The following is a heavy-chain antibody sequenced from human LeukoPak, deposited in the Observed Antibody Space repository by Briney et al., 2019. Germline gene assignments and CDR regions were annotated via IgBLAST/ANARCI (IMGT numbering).Heavy chain of an antibody. Sequence: PSETLSLTCTVSGYSISSGYYWSWIRQPAGKGLEWIGRIYTSGSTNYNPSLKSRVTMSVDTSKNQFSLKLSSVTAADTAVYYCAREYSSSSSIDYWGQGTLVTVSS. CDR2: IYTSGST. CDR3: AREYSSSSSIDY. CDR1: GYSISSGYY. D-gene: IGHD6-6*01. V-gene: IGHV4-4*07. J-gene: IGHJ4*02.